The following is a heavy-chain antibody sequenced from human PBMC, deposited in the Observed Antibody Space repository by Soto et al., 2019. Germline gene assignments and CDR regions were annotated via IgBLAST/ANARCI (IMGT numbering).Heavy chain of an antibody. J-gene: IGHJ4*02. CDR2: IYTSGST. CDR3: ARGGDLAYCGGDCYQDY. Sequence: SETLSLTCTVSGGSISSYYWSWIRQPAGKGLEWIGRIYTSGSTNYNPSLKSRVTMSVDTSKNQFSLKLSSVTAADTAVYYCARGGDLAYCGGDCYQDYWGQGTLVTVSS. CDR1: GGSISSYY. D-gene: IGHD2-21*02. V-gene: IGHV4-4*07.